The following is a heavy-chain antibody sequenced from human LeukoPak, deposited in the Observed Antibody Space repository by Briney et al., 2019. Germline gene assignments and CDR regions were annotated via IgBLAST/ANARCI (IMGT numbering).Heavy chain of an antibody. D-gene: IGHD3-22*01. J-gene: IGHJ3*02. CDR1: GFTVSSNY. Sequence: PGGSLRLSCAASGFTVSSNYMSWVRQAPGKGLEWVSVIYSGDSTYYADSVKGRFTISRDNSKNTLYLQMNSLRAEDTAVYYCARDFLDYYDSSGYSRDAFDIWGQGTMVTVSS. V-gene: IGHV3-66*01. CDR2: IYSGDST. CDR3: ARDFLDYYDSSGYSRDAFDI.